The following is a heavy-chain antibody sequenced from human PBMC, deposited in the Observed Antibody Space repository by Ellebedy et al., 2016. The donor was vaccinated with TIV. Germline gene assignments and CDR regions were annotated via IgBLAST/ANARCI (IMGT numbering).Heavy chain of an antibody. V-gene: IGHV4-34*01. CDR1: GGSFSGYY. J-gene: IGHJ6*02. D-gene: IGHD2-15*01. CDR2: INHSGST. Sequence: SETLSLXXAVYGGSFSGYYWSWIRQPPGKGLEWIGEINHSGSTNYNPSLKSRVTISVDTSKNQFSLKLSSVTAADTAVYYCARADIVVVVAANPYYYYYGMDVWGQGTTVTVSS. CDR3: ARADIVVVVAANPYYYYYGMDV.